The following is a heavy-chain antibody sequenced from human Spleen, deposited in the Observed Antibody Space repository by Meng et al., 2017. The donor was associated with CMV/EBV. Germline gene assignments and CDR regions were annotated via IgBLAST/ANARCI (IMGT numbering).Heavy chain of an antibody. Sequence: ASVKVSCKASGYTFTSHGVNWVRQAPGQGLEWMGWINPNSGGTNYAQKFQGRVTMTRDTSISTAYMELSRLRSDDTAVYYCARGRGANVATIGDYWGQGTLVTVSS. CDR1: GYTFTSHG. V-gene: IGHV1-2*02. J-gene: IGHJ4*02. D-gene: IGHD5-12*01. CDR3: ARGRGANVATIGDY. CDR2: INPNSGGT.